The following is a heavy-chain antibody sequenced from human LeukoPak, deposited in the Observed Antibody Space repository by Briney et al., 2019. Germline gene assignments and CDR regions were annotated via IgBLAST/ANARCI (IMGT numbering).Heavy chain of an antibody. CDR3: ARDWIDRSLDY. CDR1: GFTFSDYG. Sequence: PGRPLRLSCAASGFTFSDYGIHWVRQAPGKGLEWVAVLSPHGNYEYYADSVQGRFTVSRDDSKNTVYLQMNSLRDEDTAVYYCARDWIDRSLDYWGQGTPLTVSS. V-gene: IGHV3-33*01. CDR2: LSPHGNYE. J-gene: IGHJ4*02. D-gene: IGHD2-2*03.